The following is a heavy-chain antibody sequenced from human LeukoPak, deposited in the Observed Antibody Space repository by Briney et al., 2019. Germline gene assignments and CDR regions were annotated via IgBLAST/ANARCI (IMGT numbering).Heavy chain of an antibody. V-gene: IGHV4-61*02. Sequence: SETLSLTCTVSGGSISSGSYYWSWIRQPAGKGLEWIGRIYTSGSTNYNPSLKSRVTISVDTSKNQFSLKLSSVTAADTAVYYCAGFRRDGYNWRDDYWGQGTLVTVSS. CDR3: AGFRRDGYNWRDDY. J-gene: IGHJ4*02. D-gene: IGHD5-24*01. CDR2: IYTSGST. CDR1: GGSISSGSYY.